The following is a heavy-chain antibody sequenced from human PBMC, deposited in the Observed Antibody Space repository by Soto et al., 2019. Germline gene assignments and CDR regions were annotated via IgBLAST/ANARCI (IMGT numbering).Heavy chain of an antibody. D-gene: IGHD2-8*01. Sequence: QVQLVQSGAEMKKPGSSVKVSCKASGGTFSSYAISWVRQAPGQGLEWMGGIIPIFGTANYAQKCQGRGTITADESTSTDYMELSSLVSEDKAVYYCARDEGGGAMLSNYWGQGTLVAVSS. J-gene: IGHJ4*02. CDR3: ARDEGGGAMLSNY. V-gene: IGHV1-69*01. CDR2: IIPIFGTA. CDR1: GGTFSSYA.